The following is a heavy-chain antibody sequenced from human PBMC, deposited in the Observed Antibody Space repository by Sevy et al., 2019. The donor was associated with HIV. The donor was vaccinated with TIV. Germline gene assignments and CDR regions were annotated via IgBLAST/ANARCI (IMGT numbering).Heavy chain of an antibody. CDR3: ARDSPPSATTVAHFDY. CDR2: IDNSGTNK. D-gene: IGHD4-17*01. J-gene: IGHJ4*02. V-gene: IGHV3-48*03. CDR1: GFIFSSYE. Sequence: GGSLRLSCAASGFIFSSYEMNWVRQAPGKGLEWISYIDNSGTNKYYSDSVRGRFTISRNNAKNSLYLQMNSLRAEDTAVYYCARDSPPSATTVAHFDYWGQGTLVTVSS.